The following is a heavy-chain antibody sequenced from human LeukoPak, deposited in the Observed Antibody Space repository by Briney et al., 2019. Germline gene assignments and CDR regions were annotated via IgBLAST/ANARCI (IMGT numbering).Heavy chain of an antibody. Sequence: GGSLRLSCAASGFTFSSYDMHWVRQATGKGLEWVSAIGTAGDTYYPGSVKGRLTISGENAKNSLYLQMNSLRAEDTAVYYCARRFLDAFDIWGQGTMVTVSS. CDR3: ARRFLDAFDI. CDR2: IGTAGDT. D-gene: IGHD2/OR15-2a*01. J-gene: IGHJ3*02. CDR1: GFTFSSYD. V-gene: IGHV3-13*01.